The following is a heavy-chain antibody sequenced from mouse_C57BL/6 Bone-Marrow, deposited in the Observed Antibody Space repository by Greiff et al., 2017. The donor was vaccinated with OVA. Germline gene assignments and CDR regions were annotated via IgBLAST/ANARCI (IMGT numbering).Heavy chain of an antibody. CDR1: GYTFTDYY. Sequence: VQLQQSGPVLVKPGASVKMSCKASGYTFTDYYMNWVKQSHGKSLEWIGVINPYNGGTSYNQKLKGKATLTVEKSSSTAYMELNSLTSEDSSVYYCARRYGSSSAWFAYWGQGTLVTVSA. V-gene: IGHV1-19*01. D-gene: IGHD1-1*01. CDR2: INPYNGGT. J-gene: IGHJ3*01. CDR3: ARRYGSSSAWFAY.